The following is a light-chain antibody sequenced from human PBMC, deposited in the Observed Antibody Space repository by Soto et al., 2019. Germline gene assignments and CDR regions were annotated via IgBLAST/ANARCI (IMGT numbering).Light chain of an antibody. V-gene: IGLV2-14*01. J-gene: IGLJ1*01. CDR2: EVS. Sequence: QSALTQPVSVSGSPGQSITISCTGTSSDIGGYNYVSWYQQHPGKAPKLMIYEVSNRPSGVSNRFSASKSGNTASLTISGLQAEDEADYYCSSYTSMSTYVFGTGTKLTVL. CDR1: SSDIGGYNY. CDR3: SSYTSMSTYV.